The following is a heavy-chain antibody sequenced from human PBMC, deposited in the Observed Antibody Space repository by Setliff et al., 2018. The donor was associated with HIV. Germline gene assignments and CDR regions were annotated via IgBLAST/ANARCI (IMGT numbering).Heavy chain of an antibody. D-gene: IGHD1-7*01. Sequence: GGSLRLSCGTSRFSFNSFGMHWVRQAPGKGLEWVAMISYDGSNKNYADSVKGRFIISRDNSKNTLYLQMNSLRVDDTAVYYCAKASWNYVADWFDPWGQGTLVTVSS. CDR1: RFSFNSFG. V-gene: IGHV3-33*03. J-gene: IGHJ5*02. CDR3: AKASWNYVADWFDP. CDR2: ISYDGSNK.